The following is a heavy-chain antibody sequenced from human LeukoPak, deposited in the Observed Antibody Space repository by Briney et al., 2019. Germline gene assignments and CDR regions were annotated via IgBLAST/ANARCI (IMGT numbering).Heavy chain of an antibody. CDR1: GYTFTSCG. J-gene: IGHJ4*02. D-gene: IGHD3-22*01. V-gene: IGHV1-18*01. Sequence: ASVKVSCKASGYTFTSCGISWVRQAPGQGLEWMGWISAYNGNTNYAQKLQGRATMTTDTSTSTAYMELRSLRSDDTAVYYCARFEESYYYDSSGYYDYWGQGTLVTVSS. CDR2: ISAYNGNT. CDR3: ARFEESYYYDSSGYYDY.